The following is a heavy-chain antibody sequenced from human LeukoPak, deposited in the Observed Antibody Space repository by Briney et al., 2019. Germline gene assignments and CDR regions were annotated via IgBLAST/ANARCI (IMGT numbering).Heavy chain of an antibody. CDR1: GFTFSSYG. CDR2: ISYDGSNK. J-gene: IGHJ4*02. CDR3: AREDYGDYVVGY. V-gene: IGHV3-30*03. Sequence: GGSLRLSCAASGFTFSSYGMHWVRQAPGKGLEWVAVISYDGSNKYYADSVKGRFTISRDNSKNTLYLQMNSLRAEDTAVYYCAREDYGDYVVGYWGQGTLVTVSS. D-gene: IGHD4-17*01.